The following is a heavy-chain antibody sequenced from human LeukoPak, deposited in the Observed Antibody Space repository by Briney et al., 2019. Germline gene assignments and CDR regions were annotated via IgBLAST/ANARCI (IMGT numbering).Heavy chain of an antibody. CDR3: ARTGYCSGGSCYPFDY. J-gene: IGHJ4*02. Sequence: PSQTLSLTCTVSGGXXXXXXXXXSXXXXXPXXGXEXXXYIYYSGXTYYTPSLKSRVTISVDTSKNQFSLKLSSVTAADTAVYYCARTGYCSGGSCYPFDYWGQGTLVTVSS. V-gene: IGHV4-31*03. CDR1: GGXXXXXXXX. CDR2: IYYSGXT. D-gene: IGHD2-15*01.